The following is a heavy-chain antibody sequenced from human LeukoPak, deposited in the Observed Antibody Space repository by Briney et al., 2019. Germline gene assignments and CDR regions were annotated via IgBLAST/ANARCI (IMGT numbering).Heavy chain of an antibody. J-gene: IGHJ4*02. Sequence: SETLSLTCTVSGGSISSGGYYWSWIRQHPGTGLEWIGYIYYSGSTYYNPSLKSRVTISVDTSKNQFSLKLSSVTAADTAVYYCAREGYSGHDNYFDYWGQGTLVTVSS. CDR2: IYYSGST. D-gene: IGHD5-12*01. CDR1: GGSISSGGYY. V-gene: IGHV4-31*03. CDR3: AREGYSGHDNYFDY.